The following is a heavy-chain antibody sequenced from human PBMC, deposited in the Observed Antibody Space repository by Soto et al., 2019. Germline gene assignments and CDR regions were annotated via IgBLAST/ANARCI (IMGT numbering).Heavy chain of an antibody. CDR1: GFTFSSYG. J-gene: IGHJ4*02. D-gene: IGHD1-26*01. CDR3: ARGGAMGVDY. CDR2: IYFDGITT. Sequence: PGGSLRLSCAASGFTFSSYGMHWVRQAPGKGLVWVSRIYFDGITTNYADSVKGRLTVSRDNAKNTVYLHVNTLRDEDTAVYYCARGGAMGVDYWGQGTLVTAPQ. V-gene: IGHV3-74*01.